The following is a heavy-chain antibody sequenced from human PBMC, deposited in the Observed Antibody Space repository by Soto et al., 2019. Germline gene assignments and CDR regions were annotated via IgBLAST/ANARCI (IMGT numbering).Heavy chain of an antibody. CDR2: IYYSGST. V-gene: IGHV4-39*01. D-gene: IGHD2-15*01. CDR3: ARHTPAISISDH. Sequence: PSETLSLTCTVSGGSISSSSYYWGWIRQPPGKGLEWIGSIYYSGSTYYNPSLKSRVTISVDTSKNQFSLKLSSVTAADKAVYYCARHTPAISISDHWGQGTLVTVSS. CDR1: GGSISSSSYY. J-gene: IGHJ4*02.